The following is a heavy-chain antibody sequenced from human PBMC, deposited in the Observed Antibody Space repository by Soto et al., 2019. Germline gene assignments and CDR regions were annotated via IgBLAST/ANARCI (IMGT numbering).Heavy chain of an antibody. CDR3: ATDPDGNLDFDY. CDR2: INTGGDNI. Sequence: EVRLVESGGDLVQPGGSLTLSCAVSGVTFTNYGMKWVRQAPGQGLELVSHINTGGDNILYADSVKGRFTISRDNGKNSLYLQMNSLIDEDTAVYYCATDPDGNLDFDYWGQGPLVNV. V-gene: IGHV3-48*02. J-gene: IGHJ4*02. D-gene: IGHD4-17*01. CDR1: GVTFTNYG.